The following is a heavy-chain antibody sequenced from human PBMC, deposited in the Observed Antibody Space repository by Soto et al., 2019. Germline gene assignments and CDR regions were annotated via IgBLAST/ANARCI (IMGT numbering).Heavy chain of an antibody. D-gene: IGHD3-10*01. CDR2: ISYDGSNK. CDR3: AKDEVPDGSGIGYYYYVMDV. Sequence: GGSLRLSCAASGFTFSSYGMHWVRQAPGKGLEWVAVISYDGSNKYYADSVKGRFTISRDNSKNTLYLQMNSLRAEDTAVYYCAKDEVPDGSGIGYYYYVMDVWGQGTTDTFSS. CDR1: GFTFSSYG. V-gene: IGHV3-30*18. J-gene: IGHJ6*02.